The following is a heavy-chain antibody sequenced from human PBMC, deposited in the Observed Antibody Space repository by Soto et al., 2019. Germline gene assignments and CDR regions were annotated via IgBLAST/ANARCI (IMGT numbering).Heavy chain of an antibody. CDR1: GGTIGGYY. Sequence: PSETLCLTCTVAGGTIGGYYGSWIRQTTGKGLEWIGYIYYTGTTNSNPSLKSRVTISIDTSKNQFSLKLSSVTAADTAVYYCARVSPPFSSSWEQYFDYWGQGTLVTVSS. CDR2: IYYTGTT. V-gene: IGHV4-59*08. CDR3: ARVSPPFSSSWEQYFDY. D-gene: IGHD6-13*01. J-gene: IGHJ4*02.